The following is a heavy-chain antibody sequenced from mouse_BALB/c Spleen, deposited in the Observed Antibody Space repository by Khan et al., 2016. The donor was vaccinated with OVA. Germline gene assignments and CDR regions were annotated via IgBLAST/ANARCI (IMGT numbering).Heavy chain of an antibody. CDR1: GYTFISYT. Sequence: VQLQQSGAELARPGASVKMSCKASGYTFISYTIHWIKQRPGQGLEWIGYINPSNGYTNYNQTFKDKTTLTTDKSSTTAYLQLSSLTSDDSAVYNCGRDGAYQRNDGGFAYWGQGTLVTVSA. V-gene: IGHV1-4*01. CDR2: INPSNGYT. J-gene: IGHJ3*01. CDR3: GRDGAYQRNDGGFAY. D-gene: IGHD2-14*01.